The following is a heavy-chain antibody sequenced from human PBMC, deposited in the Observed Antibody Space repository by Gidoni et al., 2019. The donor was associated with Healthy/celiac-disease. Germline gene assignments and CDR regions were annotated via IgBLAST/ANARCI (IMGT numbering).Heavy chain of an antibody. J-gene: IGHJ3*02. V-gene: IGHV1-18*01. CDR1: GYTFTSYG. D-gene: IGHD1-20*01. Sequence: QFQLVQSGAEVKKPGASVTVSCKASGYTFTSYGISWVRQAPGQGLEWMGWISAYNGNTNYAQKLQGRVTMTTDTSTSTAYMELRSLRSDDTAVYYCARDAITGYETTNDAFDIWGQGTMVTVSS. CDR3: ARDAITGYETTNDAFDI. CDR2: ISAYNGNT.